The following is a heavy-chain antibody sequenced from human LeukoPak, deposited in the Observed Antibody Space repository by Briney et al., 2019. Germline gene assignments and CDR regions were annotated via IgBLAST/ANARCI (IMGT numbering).Heavy chain of an antibody. CDR1: GFTFSSYA. CDR2: ISYDGSNK. D-gene: IGHD3-16*02. V-gene: IGHV3-30*04. Sequence: GGSLGLSCAASGFTFSSYAMHWVRQAPGKGLEWVAVISYDGSNKYYADSVKGRFTISRDNSKNTLYLQMNSLRAEDTAVYYCARDKGVWGSYRYLFRYWGQGTLVTVSS. J-gene: IGHJ4*02. CDR3: ARDKGVWGSYRYLFRY.